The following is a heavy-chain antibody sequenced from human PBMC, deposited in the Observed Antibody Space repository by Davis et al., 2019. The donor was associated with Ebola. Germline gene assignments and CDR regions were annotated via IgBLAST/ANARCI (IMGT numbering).Heavy chain of an antibody. V-gene: IGHV5-51*01. CDR2: IYPGDSDT. Sequence: GESLKISCKDSGFRLSSHWIAWVRQTPGKGLEWMGIIYPGDSDTRYSPSFLGQVIFSADKSISTAYLQWSSLKASDTATYYCARAPYYYDVSGFYVDYWGRGTLVTVSS. CDR3: ARAPYYYDVSGFYVDY. J-gene: IGHJ4*02. CDR1: GFRLSSHW. D-gene: IGHD3-22*01.